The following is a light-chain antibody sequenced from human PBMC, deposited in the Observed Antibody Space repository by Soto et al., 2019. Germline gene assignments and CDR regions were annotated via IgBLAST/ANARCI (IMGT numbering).Light chain of an antibody. J-gene: IGKJ5*01. CDR2: GAS. Sequence: EVVRTHAPVAGPRVLGERATLSCSASQSVSSSYLAWYQQKPGQAPSLLIYGASTRATGIPDRFSGSGSGTHFTLTISRLEPEDFAVYYCQHYGSTPITFGQGTRLEIK. V-gene: IGKV3-20*01. CDR3: QHYGSTPIT. CDR1: QSVSSSY.